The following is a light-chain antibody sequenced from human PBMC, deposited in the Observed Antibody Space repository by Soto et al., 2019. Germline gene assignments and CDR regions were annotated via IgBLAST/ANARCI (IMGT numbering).Light chain of an antibody. V-gene: IGKV3-15*01. J-gene: IGKJ2*01. CDR2: GVS. Sequence: DIVLTQSPATLPVSPGDTVTLSCRASESLFGFLAWYQQKPGQASRLLMYGVSTRATGIPARCSGGGSATDFTLTISSLQSDASAFSFCQSYNDWPFASGLGTRLEI. CDR1: ESLFGF. CDR3: QSYNDWPFA.